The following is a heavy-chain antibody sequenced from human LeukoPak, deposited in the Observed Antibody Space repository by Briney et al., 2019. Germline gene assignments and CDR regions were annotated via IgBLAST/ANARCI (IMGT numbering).Heavy chain of an antibody. CDR3: AKVGGYYDFDY. D-gene: IGHD3-22*01. CDR1: GFTFSSYS. J-gene: IGHJ4*02. CDR2: IWYDGSNK. V-gene: IGHV3-33*06. Sequence: GGSLRLSCAASGFTFSSYSMNWVRQAPGKGLEWVAVIWYDGSNKYYADSVKGRFTISRDNSKNTLYLQMNSLRAEDTAVYYCAKVGGYYDFDYWGQGTLVTVSS.